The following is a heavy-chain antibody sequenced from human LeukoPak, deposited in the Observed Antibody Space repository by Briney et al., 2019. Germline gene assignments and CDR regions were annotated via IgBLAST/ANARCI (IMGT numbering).Heavy chain of an antibody. CDR1: ADSLSNYC. V-gene: IGHV4-59*01. D-gene: IGHD3-16*01. CDR3: ERFPFGAEYRHYFNMDV. Sequence: PSETLSLTCALSADSLSNYCWSGIRAPPGRGRGWSGCIYYSGTTYYTPSLKTRVSISLDTSKKQFSLKLSSATAADTAVYYCERFPFGAEYRHYFNMDVWGKGTTVTVSS. J-gene: IGHJ6*03. CDR2: IYYSGTT.